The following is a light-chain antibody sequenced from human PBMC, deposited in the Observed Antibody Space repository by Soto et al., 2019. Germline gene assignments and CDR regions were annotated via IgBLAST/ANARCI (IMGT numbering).Light chain of an antibody. J-gene: IGLJ2*01. Sequence: QSALTQPASVSGSPGQSITISCTGTSSDVGGYEFVSWYQQRPGKAPKLVIYDVTYRPSGVSDRFSGSKSGNTACLTISGLQAEDEADYYCSSYTTTIVIFGGGTKLTVL. V-gene: IGLV2-14*01. CDR2: DVT. CDR1: SSDVGGYEF. CDR3: SSYTTTIVI.